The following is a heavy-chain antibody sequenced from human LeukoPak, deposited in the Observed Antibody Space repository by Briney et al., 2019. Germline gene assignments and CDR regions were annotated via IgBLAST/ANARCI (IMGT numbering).Heavy chain of an antibody. CDR2: IKQDGSRR. D-gene: IGHD6-6*01. Sequence: GGSPRLSCAASGFTFNDYWMTWFRQAPGKGLEWVANIKQDGSRRYYVDSVKGRFTISRDNAKNSLYLQMNNLRAEDTAVYYCARGAFDYISSSGEWMGDYWGQGTLVTVSS. J-gene: IGHJ4*02. V-gene: IGHV3-7*01. CDR3: ARGAFDYISSSGEWMGDY. CDR1: GFTFNDYW.